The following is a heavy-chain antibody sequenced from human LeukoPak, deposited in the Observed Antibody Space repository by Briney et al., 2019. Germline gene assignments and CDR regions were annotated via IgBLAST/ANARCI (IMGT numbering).Heavy chain of an antibody. J-gene: IGHJ3*02. Sequence: ASVKVSCKTSGYTFTRCAVHWVRQAPGQRLEWMGWIHADSGNTKYSQKLQGRVTIARDTSASTIYMELSSLRFEDTAMYFCTIGLAGDWDAFDIWGLGTMVTVSS. V-gene: IGHV1-3*01. CDR1: GYTFTRCA. CDR3: TIGLAGDWDAFDI. CDR2: IHADSGNT. D-gene: IGHD6-19*01.